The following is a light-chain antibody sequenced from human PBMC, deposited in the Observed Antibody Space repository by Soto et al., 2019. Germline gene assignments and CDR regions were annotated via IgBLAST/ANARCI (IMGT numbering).Light chain of an antibody. CDR2: DNN. J-gene: IGLJ2*01. V-gene: IGLV1-40*01. CDR3: QSYDSSLSGSV. CDR1: SSNIGATYD. Sequence: QSVLTQPPSVSGAPGQRVTISCTGSSSNIGATYDVHWYQQFPGTAPKLLIYDNNNRPSGVPDRFSGSKSGSSASLAITGLQADDEADYYCQSYDSSLSGSVFGGGTKLTVL.